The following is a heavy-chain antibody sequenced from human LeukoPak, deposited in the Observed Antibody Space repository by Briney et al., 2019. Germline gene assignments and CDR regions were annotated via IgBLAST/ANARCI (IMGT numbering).Heavy chain of an antibody. J-gene: IGHJ4*02. D-gene: IGHD3-9*01. Sequence: PGGSLRLSCAASGFTVSSNYMSWVRQVPGKGLEWVSVIYSGGSTYYADSVKGRFTISRDNSKNTLYLQMNSLRAEDTAVYYCARMISYHDIRYWGQGTLVTVSS. V-gene: IGHV3-53*01. CDR2: IYSGGST. CDR3: ARMISYHDIRY. CDR1: GFTVSSNY.